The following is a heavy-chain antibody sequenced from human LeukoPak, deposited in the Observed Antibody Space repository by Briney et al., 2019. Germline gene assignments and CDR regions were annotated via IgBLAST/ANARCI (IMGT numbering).Heavy chain of an antibody. CDR3: ARGGDLGYCSSTSCYDFDY. V-gene: IGHV4-38-2*02. J-gene: IGHJ4*02. CDR1: GYSISSISSTYY. D-gene: IGHD2-2*01. Sequence: SETLSLTCTVSGYSISSISSTYYWGWVRQSPGKGLEWIGSIHHSGSTYYNPSLKSRVTISVDMSKNQFSLKLSSVTAADTAVYYCARGGDLGYCSSTSCYDFDYWGQGTLVTVSS. CDR2: IHHSGST.